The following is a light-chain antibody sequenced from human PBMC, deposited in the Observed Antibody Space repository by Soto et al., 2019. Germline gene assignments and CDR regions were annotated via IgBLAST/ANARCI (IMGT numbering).Light chain of an antibody. CDR3: SSYTRSDTYV. J-gene: IGLJ1*01. V-gene: IGLV2-14*03. CDR2: DVS. CDR1: SSDIGAYNW. Sequence: QSVLNQPASVSGSPGQSIAISCTGTSSDIGAYNWVSWYQQHPGKAPKLMIYDVSYRPSGVSNRFSGSISGNTASLTISGLQAEDEAVYYCSSYTRSDTYVFGSGTKVTVL.